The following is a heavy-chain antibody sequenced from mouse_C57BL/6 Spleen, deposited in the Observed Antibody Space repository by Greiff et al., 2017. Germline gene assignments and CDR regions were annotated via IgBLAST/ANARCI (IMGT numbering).Heavy chain of an antibody. V-gene: IGHV1-64*01. CDR2: IHPNSGST. CDR3: HSSSYYYAMDY. D-gene: IGHD1-1*01. J-gene: IGHJ4*01. CDR1: GYTFTSYW. Sequence: QVQLQQPGAELVKPGASVKLSCKASGYTFTSYWMHWVKQRPGQGLEWIGMIHPNSGSTNYNEKFKSKATLTVDKSSSTAYMQLSSLTSEDSAVYYCHSSSYYYAMDYWGQGTSVTVSS.